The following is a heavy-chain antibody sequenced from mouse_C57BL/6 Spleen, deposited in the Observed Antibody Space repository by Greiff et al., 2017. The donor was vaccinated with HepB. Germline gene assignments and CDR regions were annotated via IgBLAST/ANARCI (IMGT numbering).Heavy chain of an antibody. J-gene: IGHJ2*01. CDR1: GYTFTSYG. D-gene: IGHD1-1*01. Sequence: QVQLKESGAELARPGASVKLSCKASGYTFTSYGISWVKQRTGQGLEWIGEIYPRSGNTYYNEKFKGKATLTADKSSSTAYMELRSLTSEDSAVYFCAISGTVVPFDYWGQGTTLTVSS. CDR2: IYPRSGNT. V-gene: IGHV1-81*01. CDR3: AISGTVVPFDY.